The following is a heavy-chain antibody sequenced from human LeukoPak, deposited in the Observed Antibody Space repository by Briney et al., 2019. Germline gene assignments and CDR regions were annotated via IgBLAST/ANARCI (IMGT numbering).Heavy chain of an antibody. CDR1: GGTFSTYA. D-gene: IGHD6-6*01. J-gene: IGHJ6*03. Sequence: SVKVSCKASGGTFSTYAISWVRQAPGQGLEWMGGIIPIFGTANYAQKFQGRVTITADKSTSTAYMELSSLRSEDTAVYYCARGYSSSHYYYYYYYMDVWGKGTTVTVSS. CDR3: ARGYSSSHYYYYYYYMDV. CDR2: IIPIFGTA. V-gene: IGHV1-69*06.